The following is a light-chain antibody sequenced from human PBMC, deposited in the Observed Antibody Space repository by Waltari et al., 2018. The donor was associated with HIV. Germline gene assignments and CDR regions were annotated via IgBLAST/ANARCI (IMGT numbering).Light chain of an antibody. J-gene: IGLJ3*02. CDR3: SSYTSSSTLWV. CDR1: SSDVGGYNY. Sequence: SALTQPASVSGSPGQSITISCTGTSSDVGGYNYVSWYQQHPGKAPKLMIYDVSNRPSGVSNRFSGSKSGNTASLTISGLQAEDEAEYYCSSYTSSSTLWVFGGGTKLTVL. CDR2: DVS. V-gene: IGLV2-14*03.